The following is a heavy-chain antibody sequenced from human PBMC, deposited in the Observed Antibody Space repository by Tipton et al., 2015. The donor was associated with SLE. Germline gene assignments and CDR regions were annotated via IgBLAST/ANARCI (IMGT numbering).Heavy chain of an antibody. V-gene: IGHV3-30-3*01. CDR2: ISYDGSNK. J-gene: IGHJ4*02. CDR3: AKDQGYSYGYGFDY. CDR1: GFTFSSYA. D-gene: IGHD5-18*01. Sequence: QLVQSGGGVVQPGRSLRLSCAASGFTFSSYAMHWVRQAPGKGLEWVAVISYDGSNKYYADSVKGRFTISRDNSKNTLYLQMNSLRAEDTAVYYCAKDQGYSYGYGFDYWGQGTLVTVSS.